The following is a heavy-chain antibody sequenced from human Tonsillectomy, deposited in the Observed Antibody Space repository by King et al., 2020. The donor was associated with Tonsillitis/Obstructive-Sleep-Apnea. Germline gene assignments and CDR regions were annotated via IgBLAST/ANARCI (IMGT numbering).Heavy chain of an antibody. V-gene: IGHV1-69*01. Sequence: QLVQSGAEVKKPGSSVKVSCKVSGGTFSSYALSWVRQAPGQGLEWMGGTIPMFGSGNYAQKFQGRLTISADESTRTVYMELRSLRSEDTAVYFCVARERYTFDLWGQGTMVTVSS. J-gene: IGHJ3*01. CDR3: VARERYTFDL. CDR2: TIPMFGSG. CDR1: GGTFSSYA. D-gene: IGHD3-16*02.